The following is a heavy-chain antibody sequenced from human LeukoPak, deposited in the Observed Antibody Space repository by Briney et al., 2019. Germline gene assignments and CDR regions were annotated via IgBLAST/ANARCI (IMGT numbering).Heavy chain of an antibody. V-gene: IGHV3-23*01. CDR1: GFTFSSYA. CDR3: ARRGYCSGGSCYGLYYYYGMDV. D-gene: IGHD2-15*01. J-gene: IGHJ6*02. CDR2: ISGSGGTT. Sequence: GGSLRLSCAASGFTFSSYAMSWVRQAPGKGLEWVSAISGSGGTTYYADSVKGRFTISRDNSKNTLHLQMNSLRAEDTAIYYCARRGYCSGGSCYGLYYYYGMDVWGQGTTVTVSS.